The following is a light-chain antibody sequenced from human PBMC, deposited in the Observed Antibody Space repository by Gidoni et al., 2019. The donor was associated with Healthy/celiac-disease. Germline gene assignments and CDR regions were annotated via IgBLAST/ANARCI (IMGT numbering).Light chain of an antibody. Sequence: EIVLTQSPGPLSLSPGERATLSCRASQSVSSSYLAWYQQKPGQAPRLLIYGASSRATGIPDRFSGSGSGTDFTLTISRLEPEDFAVYYCQQYGSSPYTFXQXTKLXIK. V-gene: IGKV3-20*01. CDR3: QQYGSSPYT. J-gene: IGKJ2*01. CDR2: GAS. CDR1: QSVSSSY.